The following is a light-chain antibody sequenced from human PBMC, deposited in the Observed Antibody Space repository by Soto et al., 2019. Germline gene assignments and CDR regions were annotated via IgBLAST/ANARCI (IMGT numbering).Light chain of an antibody. Sequence: DIQMTQSPSSLSASVRDRVTITCRASQTISTHLNWYQQKPGKAPKLLIYAASTLQSGVPSRFSGSGSGTDFTLTINSQQPEDFATYYCQQSLTIPYTFGQGTKLEIQ. J-gene: IGKJ2*01. CDR1: QTISTH. V-gene: IGKV1-39*01. CDR2: AAS. CDR3: QQSLTIPYT.